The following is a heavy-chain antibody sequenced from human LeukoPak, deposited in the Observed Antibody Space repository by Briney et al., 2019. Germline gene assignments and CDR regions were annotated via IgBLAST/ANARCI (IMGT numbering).Heavy chain of an antibody. CDR1: GFTFSSYG. CDR3: AREGEAAGFLYYFDY. D-gene: IGHD6-13*01. Sequence: GSLRLSCAASGFTFSSYGMHWVRQAPGKGLEWVAVISYDGSNKYYADSVKGRFTISRDNSKNTLYLQMNSLRAEDTAVYYCAREGEAAGFLYYFDYWGQGTLVTVSS. CDR2: ISYDGSNK. V-gene: IGHV3-30*19. J-gene: IGHJ4*02.